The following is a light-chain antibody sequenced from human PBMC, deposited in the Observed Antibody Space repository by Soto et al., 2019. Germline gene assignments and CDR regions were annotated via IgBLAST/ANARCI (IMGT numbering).Light chain of an antibody. CDR2: EVS. V-gene: IGLV2-14*01. Sequence: QSVLTQPASVSGSPGRSITISCTGTSSDVGGYNYVSWYQQQPGKAPKLMIYEVSNRPSGVSNRFSGSKSGNTASLTISGLQAEDEADYYCSSYTSSSIDYVFGTGTKLTVL. CDR3: SSYTSSSIDYV. J-gene: IGLJ1*01. CDR1: SSDVGGYNY.